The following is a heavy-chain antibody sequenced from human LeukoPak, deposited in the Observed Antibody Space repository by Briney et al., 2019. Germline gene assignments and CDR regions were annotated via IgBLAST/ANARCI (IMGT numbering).Heavy chain of an antibody. V-gene: IGHV4-59*01. CDR1: GGSISSYY. CDR2: IYHSGST. J-gene: IGHJ6*03. Sequence: SETLSLTCTVSGGSISSYYWSWIRQPPGKGLEWIGYIYHSGSTNYNPSLKSRVTISVDTSKNQFSLKLSSVTAADTAVYYCARGYGDYYYYYMDVWGKGTTVTVSS. D-gene: IGHD4-17*01. CDR3: ARGYGDYYYYYMDV.